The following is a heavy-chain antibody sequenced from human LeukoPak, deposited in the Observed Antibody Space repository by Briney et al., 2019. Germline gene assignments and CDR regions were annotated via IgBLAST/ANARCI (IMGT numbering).Heavy chain of an antibody. V-gene: IGHV1-2*02. Sequence: ASVKVSCKASGYTFTGYYMHWVRQAPGQGLERMGWINPNSGGTNYAQKFQGRVTMTRDTSISTAYMELSRLRSDDTAVYYCARGDCSSTSCYFSSDYWGQGTLVTVSS. J-gene: IGHJ4*02. CDR3: ARGDCSSTSCYFSSDY. CDR1: GYTFTGYY. CDR2: INPNSGGT. D-gene: IGHD2-2*01.